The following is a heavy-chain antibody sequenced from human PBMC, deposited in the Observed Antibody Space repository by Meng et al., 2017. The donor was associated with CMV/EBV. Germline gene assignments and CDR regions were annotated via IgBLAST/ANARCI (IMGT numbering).Heavy chain of an antibody. D-gene: IGHD2-8*02. CDR1: GFSLTTTGIR. CDR3: ARLVQASGYFDY. J-gene: IGHJ4*02. V-gene: IGHV2-70D*14. CDR2: IDWDDDK. Sequence: SGPTLVKPTQTLTLTCTLSGFSLTTTGIRVCWIRQSPGKALEWLARIDWDDDKFYSTSLKTRLTISKDTSKNQVVLTVTNMAPVDTATYYCARLVQASGYFDYWGQGALVTVSS.